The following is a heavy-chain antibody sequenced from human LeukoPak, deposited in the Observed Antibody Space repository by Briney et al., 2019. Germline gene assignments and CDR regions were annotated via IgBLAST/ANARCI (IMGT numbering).Heavy chain of an antibody. CDR3: SRDWSGSYFDY. D-gene: IGHD3-3*01. CDR1: GGSISSGSYY. Sequence: PSETPSLTCTVSGGSISSGSYYWNWIRQPAGKGLECIGRIYTSGSTNYNPSLKGRVTISVDTSKNQFSLKLSSVTAADTAVYYCSRDWSGSYFDYWGQGTLVTVSS. J-gene: IGHJ4*02. CDR2: IYTSGST. V-gene: IGHV4-61*02.